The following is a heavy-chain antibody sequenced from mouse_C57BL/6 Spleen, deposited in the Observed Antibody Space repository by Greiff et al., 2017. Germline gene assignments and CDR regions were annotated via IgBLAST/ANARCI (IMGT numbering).Heavy chain of an antibody. CDR3: ARGGSLYYFDY. CDR2: IWSGGST. V-gene: IGHV2-2*01. J-gene: IGHJ2*01. CDR1: GFSLTSYG. Sequence: VKLMESGPGLVQPSQSLSITCTVSGFSLTSYGVHWVRQSPGKGLEWLGVIWSGGSTDYNAAFISRLSISKDNSKSQVFFKMNSLQADDTAIYYCARGGSLYYFDYWGQGTTLTVSS.